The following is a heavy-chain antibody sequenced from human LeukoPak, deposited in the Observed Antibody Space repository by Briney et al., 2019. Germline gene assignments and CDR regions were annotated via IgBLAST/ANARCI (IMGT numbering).Heavy chain of an antibody. D-gene: IGHD3-16*01. CDR3: ARDRGSYPYYFNY. CDR1: GGSISSSSYY. Sequence: SETLSLTCTVSGGSISSSSYYWGWIRQPPGKGLEWIGSIYYSGSTYYNSSLKSRVTISVDTSKNQFSLKLTSMTAADTAVYYCARDRGSYPYYFNYWGQGTLVTVSS. CDR2: IYYSGST. J-gene: IGHJ4*02. V-gene: IGHV4-39*07.